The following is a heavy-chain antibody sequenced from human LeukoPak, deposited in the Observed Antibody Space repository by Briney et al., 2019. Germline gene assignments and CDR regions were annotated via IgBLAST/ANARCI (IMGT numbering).Heavy chain of an antibody. CDR2: ISAYNGNI. D-gene: IGHD3-22*01. J-gene: IGHJ4*02. V-gene: IGHV1-18*01. CDR3: ARDWSYYYDSSGYYPGDY. CDR1: GYTFTSYG. Sequence: GASVKVSCKASGYTFTSYGISWVRQAPGQGLEWMGWISAYNGNINYAQKLQGRVTMTTDTSTSTAYMELRSLRSDDTAVYYCARDWSYYYDSSGYYPGDYWGQGTLVTVSS.